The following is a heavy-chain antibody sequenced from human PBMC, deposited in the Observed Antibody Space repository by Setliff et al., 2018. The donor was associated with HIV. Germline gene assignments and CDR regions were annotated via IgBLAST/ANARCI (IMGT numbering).Heavy chain of an antibody. J-gene: IGHJ4*02. CDR3: VRAPYYYDNSGYYYD. D-gene: IGHD3-22*01. V-gene: IGHV1-2*02. Sequence: ASVKVSCKATGYTFTGYYMHWVRQAPGQGPEWMGWINPNSGDTYYAQKFQGSVTMTRDTSINTVYMELTRLRSDDTAVYYCVRAPYYYDNSGYYYDWGQGTLVTVSS. CDR1: GYTFTGYY. CDR2: INPNSGDT.